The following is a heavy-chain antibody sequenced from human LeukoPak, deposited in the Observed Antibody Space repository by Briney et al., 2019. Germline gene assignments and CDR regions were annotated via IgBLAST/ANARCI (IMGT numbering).Heavy chain of an antibody. CDR1: GFTFGDYY. CDR2: ISSSGSTI. J-gene: IGHJ3*02. CDR3: ASSGQITEDAFDI. Sequence: GGSLRLSCAASGFTFGDYYMSWIRQAPGKGLEWVSYISSSGSTIYYADSVKGRFTISRDNAKNSLYLQMNSLRAEDTAVYYCASSGQITEDAFDIWGQGTMVTVSS. V-gene: IGHV3-11*01. D-gene: IGHD3-10*01.